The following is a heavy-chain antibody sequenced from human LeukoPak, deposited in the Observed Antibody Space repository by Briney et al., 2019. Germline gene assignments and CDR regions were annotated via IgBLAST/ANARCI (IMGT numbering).Heavy chain of an antibody. J-gene: IGHJ4*02. CDR3: AKDPYHYDSSGYYYAY. Sequence: GGSLRLSCAASGFDVSINYMNWIRQAPGKGLEWVSTISGSGGSTYYADSVKGRFTISRDNSKNTLYLQMNSLRAEDTAVYYCAKDPYHYDSSGYYYAYWGQGTLVTVSS. D-gene: IGHD3-22*01. V-gene: IGHV3-23*01. CDR2: ISGSGGST. CDR1: GFDVSINY.